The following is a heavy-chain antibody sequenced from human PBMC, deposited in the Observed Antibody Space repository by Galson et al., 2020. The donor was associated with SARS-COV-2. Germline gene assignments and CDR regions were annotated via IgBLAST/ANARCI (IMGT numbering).Heavy chain of an antibody. V-gene: IGHV4-31*03. J-gene: IGHJ3*02. Sequence: ETSETLSLTCTVPGGSISSGGYYWSWIRQHPGKGLEWIGYIYYSGSTYYNPSLKSRVTISVDTSKNQFTLKLSSVTAADTAVYYCARVRTTIIVVVITSDAVGIRGKGTMVTVAS. D-gene: IGHD3-22*01. CDR1: GGSISSGGYY. CDR3: ARVRTTIIVVVITSDAVGI. CDR2: IYYSGST.